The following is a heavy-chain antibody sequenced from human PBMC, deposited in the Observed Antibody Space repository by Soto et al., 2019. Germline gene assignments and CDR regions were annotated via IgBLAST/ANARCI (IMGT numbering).Heavy chain of an antibody. CDR3: ARGFPYGYGDYGRGAFDI. D-gene: IGHD4-17*01. CDR2: IYYSGST. Sequence: QVQLQESGPGLVKPSQTLSLTCTVSGGSISSGDYYWSWIRQPPGKGLEWIGYIYYSGSTYYNPSTGSTYSHPSLKSRGTISVDPSKNQFSLKLGSVTAADTAVYYCARGFPYGYGDYGRGAFDIWGQGTMVTVSS. CDR1: GGSISSGDYY. J-gene: IGHJ3*02. V-gene: IGHV4-30-4*01.